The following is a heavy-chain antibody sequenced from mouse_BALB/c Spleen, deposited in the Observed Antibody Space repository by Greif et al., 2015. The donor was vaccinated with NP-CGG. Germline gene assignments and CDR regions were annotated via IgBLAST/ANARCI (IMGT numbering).Heavy chain of an antibody. D-gene: IGHD2-3*01. CDR3: ARGGDGYYFDY. V-gene: IGHV5-17*02. CDR2: ISSGSSTI. J-gene: IGHJ2*01. Sequence: EVQLQQSGGGLVQPGGSRKLSCAASGFTFSSFGMHWVRQAPEKGLEWVAYISSGSSTIYYADTVKGRFTISRDNPKNTLFLQMTSLRSEDTAMYYCARGGDGYYFDYWGQGTTLTVSS. CDR1: GFTFSSFG.